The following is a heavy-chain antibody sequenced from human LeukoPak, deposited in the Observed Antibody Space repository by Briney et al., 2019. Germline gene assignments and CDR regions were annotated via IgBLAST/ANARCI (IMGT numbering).Heavy chain of an antibody. Sequence: PSETLSLTCTVSGVSISSYYWSWIRQPPGKGLEWIGYIYYSGSTNYNPSLKSRVTISVDTSKNQFSLKLSSVTAADTAVYYCARNNWGGDAFDIWGQGTMVTVPS. J-gene: IGHJ3*02. CDR2: IYYSGST. CDR1: GVSISSYY. V-gene: IGHV4-59*01. D-gene: IGHD1-1*01. CDR3: ARNNWGGDAFDI.